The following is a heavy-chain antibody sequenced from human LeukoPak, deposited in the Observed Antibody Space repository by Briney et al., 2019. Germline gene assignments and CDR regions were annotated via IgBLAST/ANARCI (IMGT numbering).Heavy chain of an antibody. CDR1: GYTFSGHY. Sequence: SVKVSCKASGYTFSGHYLHWVRQAPGQGLEWMGGIIPIFGTANYAQKFQGRVTITADESTSTAYMELSSLRSEDTAVYYCAREEVMTPSSYYYYGMDVWGQGTTVTVSS. V-gene: IGHV1-69*13. J-gene: IGHJ6*02. CDR3: AREEVMTPSSYYYYGMDV. D-gene: IGHD2-21*01. CDR2: IIPIFGTA.